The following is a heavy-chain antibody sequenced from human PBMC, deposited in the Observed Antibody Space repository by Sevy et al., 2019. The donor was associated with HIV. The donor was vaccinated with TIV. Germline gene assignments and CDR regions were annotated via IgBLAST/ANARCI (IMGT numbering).Heavy chain of an antibody. CDR1: GYTFTGYY. Sequence: ASVKVSCKASGYTFTGYYMHWVRQAPGQGLEWMGWINPNSGGTNYAQKFQGWVTMTRDTSISTAYMELSRLRSDDTAVYYCAREGVPHTEYSSGWLVMDVWGKGTTVTVSS. V-gene: IGHV1-2*04. J-gene: IGHJ6*03. CDR2: INPNSGGT. CDR3: AREGVPHTEYSSGWLVMDV. D-gene: IGHD6-19*01.